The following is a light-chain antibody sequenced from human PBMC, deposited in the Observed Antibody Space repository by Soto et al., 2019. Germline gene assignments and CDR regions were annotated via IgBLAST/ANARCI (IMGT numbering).Light chain of an antibody. CDR1: QSVYRNY. CDR3: QQYGSSLWT. Sequence: ESVLTQSPGTLSLSPGERATLSCRASQSVYRNYLAWYQQKPGQAPRLLIYATSSRATDIPDRFSGSGSGTDFTLTISRLEPEDFAVYYCQQYGSSLWTFDQGTKVEIK. J-gene: IGKJ1*01. CDR2: ATS. V-gene: IGKV3-20*01.